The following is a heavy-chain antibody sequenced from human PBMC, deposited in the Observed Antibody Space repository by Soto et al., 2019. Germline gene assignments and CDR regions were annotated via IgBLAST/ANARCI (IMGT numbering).Heavy chain of an antibody. D-gene: IGHD3-10*01. CDR2: ISSDSSTI. V-gene: IGHV3-48*02. CDR3: ARGRLWSFDY. J-gene: IGHJ4*02. Sequence: GGSLRLSCVVSGFSLRIYSMNWVRQAPGKGLEWISYISSDSSTIYYADSLKGRFTISRDNGKNSLFLQMNSLTDEDTAVYYCARGRLWSFDYWGQGTLVTVSS. CDR1: GFSLRIYS.